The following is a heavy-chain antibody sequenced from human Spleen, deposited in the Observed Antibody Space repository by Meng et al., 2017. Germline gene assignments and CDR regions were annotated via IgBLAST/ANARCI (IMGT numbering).Heavy chain of an antibody. D-gene: IGHD3-10*01. CDR2: INHSGST. J-gene: IGHJ4*02. CDR3: ARSPRVGVLGY. Sequence: QVQLQQWGAGLLKPSETLSLTCVVSGGSFSDYYWSWIRQPPGKGLEWIGEINHSGSTNYNPSLESRATISVDTSQNNLSLKLSSVTAADTAVYYCARSPRVGVLGYWGQGTLVTVSS. CDR1: GGSFSDYY. V-gene: IGHV4-34*01.